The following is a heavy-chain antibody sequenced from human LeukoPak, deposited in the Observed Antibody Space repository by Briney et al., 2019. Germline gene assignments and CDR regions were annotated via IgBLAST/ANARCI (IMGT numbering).Heavy chain of an antibody. J-gene: IGHJ4*02. Sequence: ASVKVSCKASGYTYTTDGISWVRQAPGQGLEWMGWIDTYSGKTNYAQKFQERVTITRDMSTSTAYMELSSLKSEDTAVYYCAASPDYYDSSGYSYYFDYWGQGTLVTVSS. CDR1: GYTYTTDG. CDR3: AASPDYYDSSGYSYYFDY. V-gene: IGHV1-18*01. D-gene: IGHD3-22*01. CDR2: IDTYSGKT.